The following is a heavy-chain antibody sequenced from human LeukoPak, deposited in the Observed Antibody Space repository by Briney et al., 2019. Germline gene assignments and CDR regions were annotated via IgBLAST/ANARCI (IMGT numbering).Heavy chain of an antibody. V-gene: IGHV4-34*01. D-gene: IGHD1-26*01. CDR2: INYSGAT. J-gene: IGHJ4*02. Sequence: SETLSLTCAVYGGSFSNYHWSWIRQPPGKGLEWIGEINYSGATTYNPSLKSRVTISLDTSKRQFSLRLNSMTAADTAVYYCATPSGSYRHVDYWGQGTLVTVSS. CDR3: ATPSGSYRHVDY. CDR1: GGSFSNYH.